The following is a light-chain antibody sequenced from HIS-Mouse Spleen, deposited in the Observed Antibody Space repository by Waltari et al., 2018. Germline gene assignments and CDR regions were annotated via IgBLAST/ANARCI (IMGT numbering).Light chain of an antibody. V-gene: IGLV3-10*01. Sequence: SYELTQPPSVSVSPGQTARITCSGDALPKKYAYWYQQKSGPAPVVVIYEDSKRPSGIPERFSGSSSGTMATLTISGAQVEDEADYYCYSTDSSGNHRVFGGGTKLTVL. CDR3: YSTDSSGNHRV. J-gene: IGLJ2*01. CDR2: EDS. CDR1: ALPKKY.